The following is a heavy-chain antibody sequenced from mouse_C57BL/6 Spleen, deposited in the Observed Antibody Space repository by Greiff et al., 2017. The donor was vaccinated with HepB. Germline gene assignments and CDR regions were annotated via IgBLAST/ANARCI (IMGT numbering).Heavy chain of an antibody. CDR2: ISDGGSYT. D-gene: IGHD2-1*01. V-gene: IGHV5-4*03. CDR1: GFTFSSYA. CDR3: ARADGNGFAY. J-gene: IGHJ3*01. Sequence: DVMLVESGGGLVKPGGSLKLSCAASGFTFSSYAMSWVRQTPEKRLEWVATISDGGSYTYYPDNVKGRFTISRDNANSNLYLQMSHLKSEDTAMYYCARADGNGFAYWGEGTMVTVSA.